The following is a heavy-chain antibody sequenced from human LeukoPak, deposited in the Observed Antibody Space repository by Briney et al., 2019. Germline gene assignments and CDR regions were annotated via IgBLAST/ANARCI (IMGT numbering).Heavy chain of an antibody. D-gene: IGHD4-11*01. CDR1: GGSISSYY. CDR3: ARVKKGTTFDY. CDR2: IYYSGST. V-gene: IGHV4-59*01. J-gene: IGHJ4*02. Sequence: SETPSLTCTVSGGSISSYYWSWIRQPPGKGLEWIGYIYYSGSTNYNPSLKSRVTISVDTSKNQFSLKLSSVTAADTAVYYCARVKKGTTFDYWGQGTLVTVSS.